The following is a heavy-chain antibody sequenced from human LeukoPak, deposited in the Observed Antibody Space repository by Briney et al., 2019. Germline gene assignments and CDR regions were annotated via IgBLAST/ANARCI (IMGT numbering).Heavy chain of an antibody. V-gene: IGHV3-33*01. CDR1: GFTFRSYG. D-gene: IGHD6-13*01. CDR2: IWYDGSDK. Sequence: GGSLRLSCAASGFTFRSYGMRWVRQAPGKGLEGVAVIWYDGSDKYYADAVKGRFTISRDNSKNTLYLQMNSLRAEDTAVYYCARDRGYSSSWYSGKDYYMDVWGKGTTVTVSS. CDR3: ARDRGYSSSWYSGKDYYMDV. J-gene: IGHJ6*03.